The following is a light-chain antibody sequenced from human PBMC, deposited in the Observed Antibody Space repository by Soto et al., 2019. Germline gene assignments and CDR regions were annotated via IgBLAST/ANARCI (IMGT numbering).Light chain of an antibody. CDR2: QDS. V-gene: IGLV3-1*01. J-gene: IGLJ2*01. CDR1: KLGDKY. CDR3: QAWDSSFVV. Sequence: YELTQPPSVSVSPGQTASITCSGDKLGDKYACWYQQKPGQSPVLVIYQDSKRPSGIPERFSGSNSGNTATLTISGTQAMDEADYYCQAWDSSFVVFGGGTQLTVL.